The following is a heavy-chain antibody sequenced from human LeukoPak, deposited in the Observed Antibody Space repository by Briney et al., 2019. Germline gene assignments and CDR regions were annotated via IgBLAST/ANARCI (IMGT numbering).Heavy chain of an antibody. Sequence: GGSLRLSCAASGFTFSSYAMGWVRQAPGKGLEWVSAISGSGDSTYYADSVKGRFTISRDNAKNSLYLQMNSLRAEDTAVYYCARAQSYCSSTSCYSRYYYYYMDVWGKGTTVTVSS. V-gene: IGHV3-23*01. CDR1: GFTFSSYA. J-gene: IGHJ6*03. CDR2: ISGSGDST. CDR3: ARAQSYCSSTSCYSRYYYYYMDV. D-gene: IGHD2-2*02.